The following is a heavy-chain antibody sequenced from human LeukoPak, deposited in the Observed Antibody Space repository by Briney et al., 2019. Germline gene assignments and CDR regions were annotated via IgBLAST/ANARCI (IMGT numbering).Heavy chain of an antibody. CDR3: ARAPVSTAYLHYYSMDV. V-gene: IGHV4-39*07. D-gene: IGHD3-16*01. J-gene: IGHJ6*04. CDR2: ICSSGQS. CDR1: GDSISSTTDS. Sequence: SETLSLTCTVSGDSISSTTDSWGWIRQSPGKGLEWIGSICSSGQSYYKVSLRSRVTMSVDTSKNLFSLKLTSVTAADTAVYYCARAPVSTAYLHYYSMDVWGKGTMVTVSS.